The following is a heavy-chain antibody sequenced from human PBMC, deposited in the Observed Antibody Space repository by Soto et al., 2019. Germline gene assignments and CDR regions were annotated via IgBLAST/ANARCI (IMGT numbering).Heavy chain of an antibody. CDR2: INHSGST. CDR1: GGSFSGYY. J-gene: IGHJ6*02. V-gene: IGHV4-34*01. Sequence: PSETLSLTCAVYGGSFSGYYWSWIRQPPGKGLEWIGEINHSGSTNYNPSLKSRVTISVDTSKNQFSLKLSSVTAADTAVYYCARPGGYCSSTSCLRSLNYYYYGMYVWGQGTTVTVSS. CDR3: ARPGGYCSSTSCLRSLNYYYYGMYV. D-gene: IGHD2-2*01.